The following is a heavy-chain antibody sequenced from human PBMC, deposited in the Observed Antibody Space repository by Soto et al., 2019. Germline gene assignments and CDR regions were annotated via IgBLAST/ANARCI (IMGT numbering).Heavy chain of an antibody. V-gene: IGHV3-74*01. CDR3: GTVLEH. D-gene: IGHD1-1*01. CDR2: VDSDGRGI. CDR1: GITFTNYW. Sequence: EVQLVESGGGSVQPGGSLRLSCVASGITFTNYWMHWVRQVPGKGLVWVARVDSDGRGISYADFVKGRFTISRDNAKNTRYLQLTSLRVEDTAMYYCGTVLEHWGQGTPVTVSS. J-gene: IGHJ4*02.